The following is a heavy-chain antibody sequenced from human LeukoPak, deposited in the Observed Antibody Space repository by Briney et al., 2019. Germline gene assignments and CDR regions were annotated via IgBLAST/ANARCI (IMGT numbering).Heavy chain of an antibody. J-gene: IGHJ4*02. CDR2: IYYSGNT. Sequence: SETLSLTCTVSGVSISSSNSYWGWIRQPPGKGLEWIGSIYYSGNTYYNASLKSQVSISIDTSKNQFSLKLTSVTAADTAVYYCARRSDWFGNDYWGQGTLVIVSS. CDR3: ARRSDWFGNDY. D-gene: IGHD3-10*01. CDR1: GVSISSSNSY. V-gene: IGHV4-39*01.